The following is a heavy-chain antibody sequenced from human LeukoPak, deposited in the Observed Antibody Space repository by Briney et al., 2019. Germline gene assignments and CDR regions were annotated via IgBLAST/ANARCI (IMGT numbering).Heavy chain of an antibody. CDR3: ARAPKDYGGISGAQTFDY. V-gene: IGHV1-18*01. CDR1: GYTFITYG. Sequence: GASVKVSCKASGYTFITYGITWVRQAPGQGLEWMGWISAYNGNTNYAQKLQGRATMTTDTSTSIAYMELRSLRSDDTALYYCARAPKDYGGISGAQTFDYWGQGTLVTISS. J-gene: IGHJ4*02. CDR2: ISAYNGNT. D-gene: IGHD4-23*01.